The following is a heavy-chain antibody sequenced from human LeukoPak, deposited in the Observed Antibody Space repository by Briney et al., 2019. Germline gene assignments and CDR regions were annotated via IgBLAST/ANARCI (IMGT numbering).Heavy chain of an antibody. V-gene: IGHV3-23*01. J-gene: IGHJ3*02. D-gene: IGHD3-9*01. CDR3: AKDQNDILTSDAFDI. CDR1: GFSFSSYA. Sequence: GGSLRLSCAASGFSFSSYAMSWVRQAPGKGLEWVSAISGSGGSTYYADSVKGRFTISRDNSKNTLYLQMNSLRAEDTAVYYCAKDQNDILTSDAFDIWGQGTMVTVSS. CDR2: ISGSGGST.